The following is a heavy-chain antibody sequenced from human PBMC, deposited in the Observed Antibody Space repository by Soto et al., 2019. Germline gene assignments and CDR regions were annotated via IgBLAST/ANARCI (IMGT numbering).Heavy chain of an antibody. CDR3: ARGLDSGGSCYSCGSEYFQH. D-gene: IGHD2-15*01. J-gene: IGHJ1*01. V-gene: IGHV1-69*02. CDR2: IIPILGIA. CDR1: GGTFSSYT. Sequence: SVKVSCKASGGTFSSYTISWVRQAPGQGLEWMGRIIPILGIANYAQKFQGRVTITADKSTSTAYMELSSLRSEDTAVYYCARGLDSGGSCYSCGSEYFQHWGQGTLVTVSS.